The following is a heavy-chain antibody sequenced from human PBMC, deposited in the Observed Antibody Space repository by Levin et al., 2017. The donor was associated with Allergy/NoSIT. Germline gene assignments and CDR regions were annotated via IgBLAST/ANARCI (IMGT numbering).Heavy chain of an antibody. CDR2: IYSSGST. CDR3: ASTFGVVSNKFEH. Sequence: SETLSLTCTVSGGSISNSRYYWGWIRQPPGKGLEWIGSIYSSGSTYYNPSLKSRVTISLDPSKNQFSLKVKSVTAADTDVYCCASTFGVVSNKFEHWGQGTLVTVSS. V-gene: IGHV4-39*07. D-gene: IGHD3-3*01. J-gene: IGHJ4*02. CDR1: GGSISNSRYY.